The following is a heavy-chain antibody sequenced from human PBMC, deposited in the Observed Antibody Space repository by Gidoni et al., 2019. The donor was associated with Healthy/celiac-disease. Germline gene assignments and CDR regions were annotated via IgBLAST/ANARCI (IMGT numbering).Heavy chain of an antibody. Sequence: QVQLGQSGAEVKKPGSSVKGSCKACGGTVSSYAISWVRQAPGQGLEWMGGIIPLFGTANYAQKFQGRVTITADKSPGTAYMELSSLRSEDTAVYYCARGGIAAAGTERGRGFDYWGQGTLVTVSS. J-gene: IGHJ4*02. CDR2: IIPLFGTA. V-gene: IGHV1-69*06. CDR1: GGTVSSYA. CDR3: ARGGIAAAGTERGRGFDY. D-gene: IGHD6-13*01.